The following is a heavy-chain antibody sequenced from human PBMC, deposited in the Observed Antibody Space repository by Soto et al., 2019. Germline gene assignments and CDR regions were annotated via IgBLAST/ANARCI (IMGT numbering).Heavy chain of an antibody. CDR1: GFTFTNAW. D-gene: IGHD3-22*01. CDR3: TTDSYSTIIIVRFDY. CDR2: IKSKTDGGTT. Sequence: GGSLRLSCAASGFTFTNAWINWVRQAPGKGLGWVGRIKSKTDGGTTDYAEPVKGRFAISRDDSNNMVYLQMNSLKIEDTAFYYCTTDSYSTIIIVRFDYWGHGTLVTVSS. J-gene: IGHJ4*01. V-gene: IGHV3-15*07.